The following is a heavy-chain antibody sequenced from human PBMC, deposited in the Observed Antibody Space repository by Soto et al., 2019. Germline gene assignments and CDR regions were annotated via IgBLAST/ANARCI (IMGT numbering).Heavy chain of an antibody. J-gene: IGHJ4*02. Sequence: GLDLEWVALIYWNDDKQYSPSLKTRLTITKDTSKNQVVLTMTNMDPVDTATYYCAHRHRVEIVTDGFDYWGQGTLVTVSS. V-gene: IGHV2-5*01. CDR2: IYWNDDK. D-gene: IGHD2-21*02. CDR3: AHRHRVEIVTDGFDY.